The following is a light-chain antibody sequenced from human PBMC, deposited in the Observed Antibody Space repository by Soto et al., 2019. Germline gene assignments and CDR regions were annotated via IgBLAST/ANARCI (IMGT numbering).Light chain of an antibody. Sequence: QSALTQPPSASGSPGQSVSISCTGTSSDVGGYNYVSWYQQHPGKAPKLMIYEVNQRPSGVPDRFSGSKSDNTASLTVSRLQAEDEADYYCSSYAGSINLVFGGGTQLTVL. CDR2: EVN. V-gene: IGLV2-8*01. J-gene: IGLJ2*01. CDR1: SSDVGGYNY. CDR3: SSYAGSINLV.